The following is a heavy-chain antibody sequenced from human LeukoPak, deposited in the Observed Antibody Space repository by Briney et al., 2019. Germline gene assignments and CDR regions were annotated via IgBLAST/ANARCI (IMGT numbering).Heavy chain of an antibody. V-gene: IGHV1-18*01. D-gene: IGHD2-8*02. J-gene: IGHJ4*02. CDR1: GYTFTSYG. CDR3: ASTVVYPRRFDY. CDR2: ISAYNGNT. Sequence: ASVKVCFKASGYTFTSYGISWVRQAPGQGLELMGWISAYNGNTNYAQKLQGRVTMTTDTSTSTAYMELRSLRSDDTAVYYCASTVVYPRRFDYWGQGTLVTVSS.